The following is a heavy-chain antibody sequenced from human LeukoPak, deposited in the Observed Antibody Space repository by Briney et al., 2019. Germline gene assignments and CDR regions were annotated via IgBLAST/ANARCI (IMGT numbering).Heavy chain of an antibody. J-gene: IGHJ5*02. V-gene: IGHV4-31*03. CDR2: IYYSGST. CDR3: ASLTYDFWSGYPNNWFDP. Sequence: PSQTLSLTCTVSGGSISSGGYYWSWIRQHPGKGLEWIGYIYYSGSTYYNPSLKSRVTISVDTSKNQFSLKLSSVTAADTAVYYCASLTYDFWSGYPNNWFDPWGQGTLVTVSS. CDR1: GGSISSGGYY. D-gene: IGHD3-3*01.